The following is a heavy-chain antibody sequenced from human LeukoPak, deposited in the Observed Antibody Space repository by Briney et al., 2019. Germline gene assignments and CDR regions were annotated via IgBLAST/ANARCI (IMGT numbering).Heavy chain of an antibody. J-gene: IGHJ6*02. Sequence: ASVKVSCKASGYTFTSYGISWVRQAPGQGLEWMGWISAYNGNTNYAQKLQGRVTMTTDTSTSTAYMELRSLRSDDTAVYYCARDRNAGLSGLSYYYYGMDVWGQGTTVTVSS. CDR1: GYTFTSYG. D-gene: IGHD3-16*02. CDR3: ARDRNAGLSGLSYYYYGMDV. CDR2: ISAYNGNT. V-gene: IGHV1-18*01.